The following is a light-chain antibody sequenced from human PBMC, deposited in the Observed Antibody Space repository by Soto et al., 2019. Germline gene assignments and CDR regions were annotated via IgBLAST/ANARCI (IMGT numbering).Light chain of an antibody. CDR2: HAS. CDR3: QQYRTYS. V-gene: IGKV1-5*01. Sequence: IQLTQSPTTLPASVGDRVTLTCRASESISNWLAWYRQRPGTAPKLLIYHASILETAVPSRFSGNGSGTEFTLTISSLQPGDFATYYCQQYRTYSVGQGTKVDIK. CDR1: ESISNW. J-gene: IGKJ1*01.